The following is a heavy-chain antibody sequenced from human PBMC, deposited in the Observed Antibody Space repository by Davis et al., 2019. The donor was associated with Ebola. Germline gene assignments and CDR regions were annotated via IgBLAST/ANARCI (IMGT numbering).Heavy chain of an antibody. J-gene: IGHJ4*02. Sequence: HTGGSLRLSCAASGFTFSSYWMHWVRQAPGKGLVWVSCINRDGSTTTYADSVKGRFTISRDNAKNSLYLQMNSLRAEDTAVYYCARGPSTGNSFSYWGQGTLVTVSS. D-gene: IGHD6-13*01. V-gene: IGHV3-74*03. CDR3: ARGPSTGNSFSY. CDR1: GFTFSSYW. CDR2: INRDGSTT.